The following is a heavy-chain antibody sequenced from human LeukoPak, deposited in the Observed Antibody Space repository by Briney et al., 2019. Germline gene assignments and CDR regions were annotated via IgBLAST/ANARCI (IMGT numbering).Heavy chain of an antibody. CDR2: VYYTGST. CDR1: GTSLRSSSMY. V-gene: IGHV4-39*01. D-gene: IGHD3-22*01. J-gene: IGHJ4*02. Sequence: SETLSLTCTVSGTSLRSSSMYWGWIRQPPGKGLEWLGSVYYTGSTFHNPSLKRRVTIPVDTSKNQFSLRLTSVTAADTAIYYCARHVAYYYDSSGYPDFWGQGTLVTVSS. CDR3: ARHVAYYYDSSGYPDF.